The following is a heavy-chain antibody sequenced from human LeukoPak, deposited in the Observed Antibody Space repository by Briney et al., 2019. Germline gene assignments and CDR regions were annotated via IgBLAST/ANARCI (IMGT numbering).Heavy chain of an antibody. CDR2: IYPGDSDT. Sequence: GESLKISCQTSGFTFTNYWIGWVRQMPGKGLEWMGIIYPGDSDTKYSPSFRGQVTMSADKSTGTAYLQWGSLKASDTAMYFCARGDASMATGFNYWGQGTLVTVSS. CDR3: ARGDASMATGFNY. V-gene: IGHV5-51*01. D-gene: IGHD6-6*01. J-gene: IGHJ4*01. CDR1: GFTFTNYW.